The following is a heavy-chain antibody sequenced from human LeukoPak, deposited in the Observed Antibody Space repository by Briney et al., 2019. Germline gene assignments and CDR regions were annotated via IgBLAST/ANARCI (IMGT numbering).Heavy chain of an antibody. J-gene: IGHJ4*02. CDR3: AKDLRSRASCTIPGCYWAQHY. V-gene: IGHV1-2*02. Sequence: GASVKVSCKASGYTFTDYYMHWVRQAPGQGLEWMGWINPNSGDTNYAQMFQGRVTMTRDTSINTAYMELTSLRSDDTAVYYCAKDLRSRASCTIPGCYWAQHYWGQGTLATVSS. CDR1: GYTFTDYY. D-gene: IGHD2-2*01. CDR2: INPNSGDT.